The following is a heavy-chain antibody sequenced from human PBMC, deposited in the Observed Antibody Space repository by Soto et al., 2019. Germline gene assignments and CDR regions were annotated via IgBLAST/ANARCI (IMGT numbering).Heavy chain of an antibody. Sequence: SETLSLTCTVSGGSISSYYWSWVRQPAGKGLEWIGRIYTSGSTNYNPSLKSRVTMSVDTSKNQFSLKLSSVTAADTAVYYCARDGNSKQLVRVYYYYGMDVWGQGTTVTVSS. CDR3: ARDGNSKQLVRVYYYYGMDV. CDR2: IYTSGST. CDR1: GGSISSYY. D-gene: IGHD6-13*01. V-gene: IGHV4-4*07. J-gene: IGHJ6*02.